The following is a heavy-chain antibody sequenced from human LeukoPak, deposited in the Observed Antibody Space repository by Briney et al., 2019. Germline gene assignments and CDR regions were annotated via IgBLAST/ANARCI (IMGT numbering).Heavy chain of an antibody. CDR1: GFTFSSYG. CDR2: ISYDGSNK. J-gene: IGHJ4*02. D-gene: IGHD3-10*01. CDR3: AKERDTMVRLFDY. V-gene: IGHV3-30*18. Sequence: PGGSLRLSCAASGFTFSSYGMHWVRQAPGKGLEWVAVISYDGSNKYYADSVKGRFTISRDNSKNTLYLQMNSLRAEDTAVYYCAKERDTMVRLFDYWGQGTLVTVSS.